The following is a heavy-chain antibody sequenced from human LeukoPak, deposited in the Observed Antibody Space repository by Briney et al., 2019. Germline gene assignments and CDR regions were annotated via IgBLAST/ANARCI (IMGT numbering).Heavy chain of an antibody. Sequence: ASVKVSCKASGYTFTGYAMNWVRQAPGQGLEWMGWINTNTGNPTYAQGFTGRFVFSLDTSVSAAYLQISSLKAEDTAVYYCARGDASFGVVIVPTDYWGQGTLVTVSS. J-gene: IGHJ4*02. CDR2: INTNTGNP. CDR3: ARGDASFGVVIVPTDY. D-gene: IGHD3-3*01. V-gene: IGHV7-4-1*02. CDR1: GYTFTGYA.